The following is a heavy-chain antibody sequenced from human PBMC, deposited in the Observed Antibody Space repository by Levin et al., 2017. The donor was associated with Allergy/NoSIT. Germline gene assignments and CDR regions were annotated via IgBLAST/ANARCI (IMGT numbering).Heavy chain of an antibody. V-gene: IGHV3-23*01. Sequence: GGSLRLSCAASGFTFSSYAMSWVRQAPGKGLEWVSGISGSGGTTYYADSVKGRFTISRDNSKNTLYVQMSSLRAEDTALYYCAKFPDLNSGNIPFDVWGQGTMVAVSS. D-gene: IGHD5-12*01. CDR1: GFTFSSYA. CDR2: ISGSGGTT. J-gene: IGHJ3*01. CDR3: AKFPDLNSGNIPFDV.